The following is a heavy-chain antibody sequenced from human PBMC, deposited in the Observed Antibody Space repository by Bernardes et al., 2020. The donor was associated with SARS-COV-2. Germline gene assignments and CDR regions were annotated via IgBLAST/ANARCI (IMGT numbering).Heavy chain of an antibody. CDR2: INHSGST. CDR1: GGSFSGYY. CDR3: ARGGVYNWFDP. Sequence: SETLSLTCAVYGGSFSGYYWSWIRQPPGKGLEWIGEINHSGSTNYNPSLKSRVTISVDTSKNQFSLKLSSVTAADTAVYYCARGGVYNWFDPWGQGTPVTVSS. D-gene: IGHD2-8*01. V-gene: IGHV4-34*01. J-gene: IGHJ5*02.